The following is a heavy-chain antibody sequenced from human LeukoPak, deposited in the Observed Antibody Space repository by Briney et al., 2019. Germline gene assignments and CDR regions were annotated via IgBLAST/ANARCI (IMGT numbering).Heavy chain of an antibody. V-gene: IGHV4-39*07. CDR2: IYYSGST. Sequence: ASETLSLTCTVSGGSISSSSYYWGWIRQPPGKGLEWIGSIYYSGSTYYSPSLKSRVTISVDTSKNQFSLKLSSVTAADTAVYYCARVNQAPSHYYYYMDVWGKGTTVTVSS. J-gene: IGHJ6*03. CDR3: ARVNQAPSHYYYYMDV. CDR1: GGSISSSSYY. D-gene: IGHD1-14*01.